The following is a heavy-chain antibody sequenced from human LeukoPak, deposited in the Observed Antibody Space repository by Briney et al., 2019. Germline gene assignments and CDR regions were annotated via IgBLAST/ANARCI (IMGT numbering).Heavy chain of an antibody. CDR2: IDPNSCGT. CDR3: ARGSDFWSGKPLYFFDH. V-gene: IGHV1-2*02. CDR1: GYTFTGCY. Sequence: GASVKVSFKASGYTFTGCYIHWIRQAPGQGLEWMGWIDPNSCGTNYAPKFQGRVTMTRDTSISTAYMELSRLRSNDTAMYFCARGSDFWSGKPLYFFDHWGQGTLVPVSS. J-gene: IGHJ4*02. D-gene: IGHD3-3*01.